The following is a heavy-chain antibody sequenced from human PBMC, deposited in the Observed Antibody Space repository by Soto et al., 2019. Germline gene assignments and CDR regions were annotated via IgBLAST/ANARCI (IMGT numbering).Heavy chain of an antibody. J-gene: IGHJ4*02. CDR2: ISAYNGNT. CDR3: ARSLTTVTSDY. Sequence: QVQLVQSGAEVKKPGASGKVSCKASGYTFTSYGISWVRQAPGQGLEWMGWISAYNGNTNDAQKLQGRVTMTTDTSTSTAYRELRSLRSDDTGVDYCARSLTTVTSDYWGQGTLVTVSS. D-gene: IGHD4-17*01. CDR1: GYTFTSYG. V-gene: IGHV1-18*01.